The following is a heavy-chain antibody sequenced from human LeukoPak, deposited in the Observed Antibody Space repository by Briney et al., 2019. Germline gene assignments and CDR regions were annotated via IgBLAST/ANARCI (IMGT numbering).Heavy chain of an antibody. D-gene: IGHD6-13*01. Sequence: ASVKVSCKASGYTFTGYYMHWVRQASGQGLEWMGWINPNSGGTNYAQKFQGWVTMTRDTSISTAYMELSRLRSDDTAVYYCARVAIAAAGMWFWFDPWGQGTLVTVSS. CDR2: INPNSGGT. CDR3: ARVAIAAAGMWFWFDP. J-gene: IGHJ5*02. V-gene: IGHV1-2*04. CDR1: GYTFTGYY.